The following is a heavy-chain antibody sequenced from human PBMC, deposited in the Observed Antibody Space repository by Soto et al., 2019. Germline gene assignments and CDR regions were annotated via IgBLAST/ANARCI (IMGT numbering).Heavy chain of an antibody. V-gene: IGHV4-38-2*01. CDR3: ARAFDYYGMDV. J-gene: IGHJ6*02. CDR2: IYHAGSV. CDR1: GYSIASGYY. Sequence: SETLSLTCAVSGYSIASGYYWAWIRQSPGKGLEWIGSIYHAGSVYYNPSLNSRVAVSLDTSKNHFSLKLTSVTAADTAVYYCARAFDYYGMDVWGQGTTVTVSS.